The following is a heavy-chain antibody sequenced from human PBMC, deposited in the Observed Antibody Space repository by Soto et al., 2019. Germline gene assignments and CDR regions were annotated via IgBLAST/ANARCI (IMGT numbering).Heavy chain of an antibody. CDR1: GFTLTNTH. CDR3: ASGRRSWHY. Sequence: EVQLVESGGGLVQPGGSLRLSCVAFGFTLTNTHMAWVRQAPGKGLEWVSGIYLDGTACFAVSVQGIFSASRYIGKNTLYLQMNTPRAEVTAKFYCASGRRSWHYWGPG. V-gene: IGHV3-66*01. CDR2: IYLDGTA. J-gene: IGHJ4*02. D-gene: IGHD6-13*01.